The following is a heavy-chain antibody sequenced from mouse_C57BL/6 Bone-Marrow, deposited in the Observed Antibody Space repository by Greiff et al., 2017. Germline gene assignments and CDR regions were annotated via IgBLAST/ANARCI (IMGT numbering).Heavy chain of an antibody. Sequence: QVQLQQPGAELVKPGASVKLSCKASGYTFTSYWMHWVKQRPGRGLEWIGRIDPNSGGTKYTEKFKSKATLTVDKPSSTAYMQLSSLTSEDSAVYYCAIGGDCVTTVEAMDYWGQGTSVTVSS. D-gene: IGHD1-1*01. V-gene: IGHV1-72*01. J-gene: IGHJ4*01. CDR3: AIGGDCVTTVEAMDY. CDR1: GYTFTSYW. CDR2: IDPNSGGT.